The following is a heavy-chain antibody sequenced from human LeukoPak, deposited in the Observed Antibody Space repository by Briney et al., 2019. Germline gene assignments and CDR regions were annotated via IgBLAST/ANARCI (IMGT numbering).Heavy chain of an antibody. CDR1: GFTFSSYA. CDR2: ISGRSRST. J-gene: IGHJ4*02. D-gene: IGHD3-22*01. V-gene: IGHV3-23*01. Sequence: PGGSLRLSCAASGFTFSSYAMSWVRQAPGKGLEWVSAISGRSRSTYYADSVKGRSTISRDNSKITLYLQMNSLRAEDTAVYYCALEDYYDSSGQIHWGQGTLVTVSS. CDR3: ALEDYYDSSGQIH.